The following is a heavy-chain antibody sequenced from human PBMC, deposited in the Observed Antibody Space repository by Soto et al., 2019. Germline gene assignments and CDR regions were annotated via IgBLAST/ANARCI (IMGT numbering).Heavy chain of an antibody. Sequence: QVQLQESGPGLVKPSGTLSLTCAVSGGSISSSNWWNWVRQPPGKGLEWIGEIYQSGSTNYNPSLKSRVTIPADKSKNQFSLKLSSVTAADTAVYYCARVPYCISPSCYGYHYYGMDVWGQGTTVTVSS. CDR2: IYQSGST. CDR3: ARVPYCISPSCYGYHYYGMDV. D-gene: IGHD2-2*01. J-gene: IGHJ6*02. CDR1: GGSISSSNW. V-gene: IGHV4-4*02.